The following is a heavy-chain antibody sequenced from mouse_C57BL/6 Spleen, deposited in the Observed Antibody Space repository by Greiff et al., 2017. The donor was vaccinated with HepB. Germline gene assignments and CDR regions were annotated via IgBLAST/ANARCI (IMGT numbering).Heavy chain of an antibody. J-gene: IGHJ3*01. CDR3: ARSQTAQATWFAY. V-gene: IGHV1-85*01. CDR2: IYPRDGST. D-gene: IGHD3-2*02. Sequence: VKLMESGPELVKPGASVKLSCKASGYTFTSYDINWVKQRPGQGLEWIGWIYPRDGSTKYNEKFKGKATLTVDTSSSTAYMELHSLTSEDSAVYCCARSQTAQATWFAYWGQGTLVTVSA. CDR1: GYTFTSYD.